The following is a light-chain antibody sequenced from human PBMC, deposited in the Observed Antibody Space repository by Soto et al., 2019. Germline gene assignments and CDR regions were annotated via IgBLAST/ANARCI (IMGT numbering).Light chain of an antibody. CDR2: DAS. V-gene: IGKV1-39*01. CDR1: QNIDNS. J-gene: IGKJ3*01. CDR3: QQSYTTPFT. Sequence: DIQMTQSPSSLSASVGDRVTITCRASQNIDNSLNWYQQKPGKAPRLLIYDASSLQSGVPSRFSGSGSGTEFTLTISSLQPEDFASYSCQQSYTTPFTFGPGTKVHV.